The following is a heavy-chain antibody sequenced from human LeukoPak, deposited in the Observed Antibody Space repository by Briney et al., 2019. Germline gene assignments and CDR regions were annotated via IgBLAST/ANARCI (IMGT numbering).Heavy chain of an antibody. CDR3: SRQRRYCSGDNCYSGLDS. Sequence: PGGSLRLSCAVSGFTVSSNYMTWVRQAPGKGLEWVSIIYSAGNTYYADSVKGRFTISRDNSKNTLYLQMNSLRAEDTAVYYCSRQRRYCSGDNCYSGLDSWGQGTLVPVSS. D-gene: IGHD2-15*01. CDR2: IYSAGNT. CDR1: GFTVSSNY. V-gene: IGHV3-53*01. J-gene: IGHJ4*02.